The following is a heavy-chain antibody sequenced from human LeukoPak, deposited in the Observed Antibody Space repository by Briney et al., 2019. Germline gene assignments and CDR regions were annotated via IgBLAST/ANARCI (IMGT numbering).Heavy chain of an antibody. CDR1: GHSFTSYW. CDR2: IYPGDSDT. J-gene: IGHJ4*02. D-gene: IGHD3-22*01. Sequence: GESLKISCKGSGHSFTSYWIGWVRQMPGKGLEWMGIIYPGDSDTRYSPSFQGQVTISADKSISTAYLQWSSLKASDTAMYYCARQPYYYDSSGYSFDYWGQGTLVTVSS. V-gene: IGHV5-51*01. CDR3: ARQPYYYDSSGYSFDY.